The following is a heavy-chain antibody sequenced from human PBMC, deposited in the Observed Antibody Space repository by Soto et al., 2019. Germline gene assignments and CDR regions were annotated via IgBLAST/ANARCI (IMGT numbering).Heavy chain of an antibody. CDR1: GFTFSSYA. CDR3: ANIVVVVAADAFDI. D-gene: IGHD2-15*01. Sequence: HPGGSLRLSCAASGFTFSSYAMHWVRQAPGKGLEWVAVISYDGSNKYYADSVKGRFTISRDNSKNTLYLQMNSLRAEDTAVYYCANIVVVVAADAFDIWGQGTMVTVSS. CDR2: ISYDGSNK. J-gene: IGHJ3*02. V-gene: IGHV3-30-3*01.